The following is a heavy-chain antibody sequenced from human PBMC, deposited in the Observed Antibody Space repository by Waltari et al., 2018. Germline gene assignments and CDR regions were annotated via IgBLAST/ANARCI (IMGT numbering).Heavy chain of an antibody. CDR1: GGSFSGYY. D-gene: IGHD3-10*01. CDR2: INHSGST. Sequence: QVQLQQWGAGLLKPSETLSLTCAVYGGSFSGYYWSWIRQPPGKGLEWIGKINHSGSTNDNPSLKSRVTISVDTSKNQFSLKLSSVTAADTAVYYCARDPYYYGSGSYYGFDYWGQGTLVTVSS. J-gene: IGHJ4*02. V-gene: IGHV4-34*01. CDR3: ARDPYYYGSGSYYGFDY.